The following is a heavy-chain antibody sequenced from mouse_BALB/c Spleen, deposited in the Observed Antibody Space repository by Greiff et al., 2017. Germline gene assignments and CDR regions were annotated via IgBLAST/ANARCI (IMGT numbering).Heavy chain of an antibody. CDR3: ARVVYYAMDY. CDR1: GFTFSSYA. CDR2: ISSGGST. V-gene: IGHV5-6-5*01. Sequence: EVNVVESGGGLVKPGGSLKLSCAASGFTFSSYAMSWVRQTPEKRLEWVASISSGGSTYYPDSVKGRFTISRDNARNILYLQMSSLRSEDTAMYYCARVVYYAMDYWGQGTSVTVSS. J-gene: IGHJ4*01.